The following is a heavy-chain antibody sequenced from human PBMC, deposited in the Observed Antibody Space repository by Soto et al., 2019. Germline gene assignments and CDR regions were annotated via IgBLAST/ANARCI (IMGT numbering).Heavy chain of an antibody. J-gene: IGHJ4*02. CDR3: AKDHNWGYDILTGLDY. D-gene: IGHD3-9*01. Sequence: GGSLRLSCAASGFTFSSYAMSWVRQAPGKGLEWVSAMSGSGGSTYYADPVKGRFTISRENSKNTLYLQMNSLRAEDTAVYYCAKDHNWGYDILTGLDYWGQGTLVTVSS. V-gene: IGHV3-23*01. CDR2: MSGSGGST. CDR1: GFTFSSYA.